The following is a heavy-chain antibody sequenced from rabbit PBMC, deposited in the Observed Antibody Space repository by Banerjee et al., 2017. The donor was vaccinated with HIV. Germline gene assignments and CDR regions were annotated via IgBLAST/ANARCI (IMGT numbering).Heavy chain of an antibody. Sequence: QSVEESGGDLVKPGGTLTLTCTASGFSLSSYAMCWVRQAPGKGLEWVACIYPGTSGSSDYASWAKGRFTISQTSSTTVTLQMTSLTAADTATYFCARALNLGGGWGFDLWGPGTLVTVS. D-gene: IGHD4-1*01. CDR2: IYPGTSGSS. V-gene: IGHV1S40*01. CDR3: ARALNLGGGWGFDL. CDR1: GFSLSSYA. J-gene: IGHJ4*01.